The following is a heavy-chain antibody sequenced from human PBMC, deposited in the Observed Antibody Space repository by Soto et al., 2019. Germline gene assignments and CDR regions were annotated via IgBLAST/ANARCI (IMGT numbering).Heavy chain of an antibody. CDR2: INPNSGGT. J-gene: IGHJ6*02. D-gene: IGHD5-18*01. CDR1: GYTFTGYY. CDR3: ARGGGYPASNYGMDV. Sequence: ASVKVSCKASGYTFTGYYMHWVRQAPGQGLEWMGWINPNSGGTNYAQKFQGRVTMTRDTSISTAYMELSRLRSDDTAVYYCARGGGYPASNYGMDVWGQGTTVTVSS. V-gene: IGHV1-2*02.